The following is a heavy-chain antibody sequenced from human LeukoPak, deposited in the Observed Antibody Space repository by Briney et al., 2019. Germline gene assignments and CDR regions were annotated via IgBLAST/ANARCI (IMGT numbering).Heavy chain of an antibody. J-gene: IGHJ4*02. CDR1: AYTFTSYD. CDR2: ISAYNGNT. V-gene: IGHV1-18*01. D-gene: IGHD4-23*01. Sequence: ASVKVSCKASAYTFTSYDISWVRQAPGQGLEWMGWISAYNGNTNYAQKLQGRVTMTTGTSTSTAYMELRSLRSDDTAVYYCARFRYGINSFDYWGQGTLVTVSS. CDR3: ARFRYGINSFDY.